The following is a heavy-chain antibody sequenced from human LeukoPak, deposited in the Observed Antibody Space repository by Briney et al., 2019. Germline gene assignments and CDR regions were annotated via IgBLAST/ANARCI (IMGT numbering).Heavy chain of an antibody. J-gene: IGHJ4*02. D-gene: IGHD6-19*01. Sequence: PGGSLRLFCGASGYIFSDHWMSWARQTPGRGLEWVANIKEDGSESYYVDSVKGRFTISRDNAKKSLYLQMDSLRAEDTAVYHCVFGGWYFSYWGQGTLVTVSS. CDR1: GYIFSDHW. CDR2: IKEDGSES. CDR3: VFGGWYFSY. V-gene: IGHV3-7*01.